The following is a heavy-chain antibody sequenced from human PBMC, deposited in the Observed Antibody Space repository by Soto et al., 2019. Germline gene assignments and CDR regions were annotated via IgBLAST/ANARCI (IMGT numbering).Heavy chain of an antibody. CDR1: GFTVSSNH. Sequence: GGSLRLSCAASGFTVSSNHMSWVRQAPGKGLGWVSIIYSGGGTYDADSVKGRFTLSRDNSKNTLYLQMNSLRAEDTAVYSCARGGALPRAFAIWGQGTMVTVSS. CDR3: ARGGALPRAFAI. CDR2: IYSGGGT. D-gene: IGHD1-26*01. J-gene: IGHJ3*02. V-gene: IGHV3-53*01.